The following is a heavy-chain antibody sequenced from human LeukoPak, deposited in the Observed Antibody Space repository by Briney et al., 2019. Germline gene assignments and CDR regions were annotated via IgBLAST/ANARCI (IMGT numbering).Heavy chain of an antibody. CDR2: IYHSGST. CDR1: GGSISSGGYY. CDR3: ARDGASIAARGGY. D-gene: IGHD6-6*01. Sequence: SETLSLTCTVSGGSISSGGYYWSWIRQPPGKGLEWIGYIYHSGSTYYNPSLKSRVTISVDRSKDQFSLKLSSVTAADTAVYYCARDGASIAARGGYWGQGTLVTVSS. J-gene: IGHJ4*02. V-gene: IGHV4-30-2*01.